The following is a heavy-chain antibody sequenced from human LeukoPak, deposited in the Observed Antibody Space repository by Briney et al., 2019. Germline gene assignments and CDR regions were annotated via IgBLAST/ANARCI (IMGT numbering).Heavy chain of an antibody. Sequence: GGSLRLSCAVSGFSFNQAWMSWGRQAPGKGLEWVGRIKSKTDGGTTDYAAPVKGRFTISRDDSKNTVYVEMNSLKAEDTAAYYCTTDGIAVAGHFWGQGTLVTVSS. CDR3: TTDGIAVAGHF. V-gene: IGHV3-15*01. D-gene: IGHD6-19*01. CDR2: IKSKTDGGTT. CDR1: GFSFNQAW. J-gene: IGHJ4*02.